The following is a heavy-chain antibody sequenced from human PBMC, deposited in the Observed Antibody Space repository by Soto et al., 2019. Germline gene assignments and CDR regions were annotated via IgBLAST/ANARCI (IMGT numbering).Heavy chain of an antibody. J-gene: IGHJ2*01. Sequence: EVQLVESGGGLVQPGRSLRLSCAASGFIFDDYAMHWVRQAPGKGLEWVSGLSWNSDNIGYAESVKGRFTISRDNAENSLYLQMNSLRPEDTALYYCAKGTVDYVSWYFDLWGGGTLVTVSS. V-gene: IGHV3-9*01. D-gene: IGHD3-16*01. CDR3: AKGTVDYVSWYFDL. CDR1: GFIFDDYA. CDR2: LSWNSDNI.